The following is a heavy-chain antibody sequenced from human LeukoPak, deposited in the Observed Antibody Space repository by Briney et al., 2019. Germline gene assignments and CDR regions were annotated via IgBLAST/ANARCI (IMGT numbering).Heavy chain of an antibody. V-gene: IGHV1-69*13. Sequence: GASVTVSCKASGGTFSSYAISWVRQAPGQGLEWMGGIIPIFGTANYAQKFQGRVTITADESTSTAYMELSSLRSEDTAVYYCANSQLADYDRVGYFQHWGQGTLATVSS. D-gene: IGHD3-22*01. CDR1: GGTFSSYA. CDR3: ANSQLADYDRVGYFQH. J-gene: IGHJ1*01. CDR2: IIPIFGTA.